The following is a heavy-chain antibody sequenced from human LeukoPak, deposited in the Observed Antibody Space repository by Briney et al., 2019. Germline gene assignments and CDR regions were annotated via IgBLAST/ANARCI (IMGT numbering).Heavy chain of an antibody. D-gene: IGHD4-23*01. CDR1: GGSFSGYY. CDR2: INHSGST. J-gene: IGHJ5*02. Sequence: PSETLSLTCAVYGGSFSGYYWSWIRQPPGKGLEWIGEINHSGSTNYNPSLKSRVTISVDTSKNQFSLKLSSVTAADTAVYYCARHAAHDYGGNLNWFDPWGQGTLVTVSS. CDR3: ARHAAHDYGGNLNWFDP. V-gene: IGHV4-34*01.